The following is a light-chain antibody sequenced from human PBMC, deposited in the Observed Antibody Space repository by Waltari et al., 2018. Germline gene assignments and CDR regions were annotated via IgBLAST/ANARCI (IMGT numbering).Light chain of an antibody. CDR3: QQYYSTPLT. CDR2: WAS. J-gene: IGKJ1*01. V-gene: IGKV4-1*01. CDR1: QSVLYSSNNKNY. Sequence: DIVITQSPYSLPVSLGARLTINCKSTQSVLYSSNNKNYLAWYQQKPGQPPKLLIYWASTRASGVPDRFSGSGSGTDFTLTISSLQAEDVAVYYCQQYYSTPLTFGHGTKVDIK.